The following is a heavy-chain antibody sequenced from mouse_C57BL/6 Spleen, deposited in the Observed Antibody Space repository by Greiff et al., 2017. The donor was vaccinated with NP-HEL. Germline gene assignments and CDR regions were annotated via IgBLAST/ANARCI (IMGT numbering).Heavy chain of an antibody. J-gene: IGHJ4*01. CDR1: GFSLTSYG. Sequence: VQLVESGPGLVQPSQSLSITCTVSGFSLTSYGVHWVRQSPGKGLEWLGVIWSGGSTDYNAAFMSRLSITKDNSKSQVFFKMNSLQADDTAIYYCAKAGLVDNAMDYWGQGTSVTVSS. V-gene: IGHV2-5*01. CDR3: AKAGLVDNAMDY. CDR2: IWSGGST. D-gene: IGHD1-1*01.